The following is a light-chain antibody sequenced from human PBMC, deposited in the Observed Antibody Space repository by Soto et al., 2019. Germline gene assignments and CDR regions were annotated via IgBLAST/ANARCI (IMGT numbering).Light chain of an antibody. CDR2: INH. Sequence: QSVVTQPPSASGTAGQRVTISCSGTSSNIGRNSVYWYQQLPGTAPKLLIYINHQRPSGVPDRFSGSKSGTSASLAISGLRSEDDADYYCAVWDDSVRGYVFATGTKLTVL. CDR3: AVWDDSVRGYV. CDR1: SSNIGRNS. J-gene: IGLJ1*01. V-gene: IGLV1-47*02.